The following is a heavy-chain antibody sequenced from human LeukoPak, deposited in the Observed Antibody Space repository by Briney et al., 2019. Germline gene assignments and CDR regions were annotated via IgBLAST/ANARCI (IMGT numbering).Heavy chain of an antibody. V-gene: IGHV4-30-2*01. J-gene: IGHJ4*02. CDR2: IYHSGST. CDR3: ARGSPRDYYDSSGTFDY. Sequence: SETLSLTCAVSGGSISSGGYSWSWIRQPPGKGLEWIGYIYHSGSTYYNPSLKSRVTISVDRSKNQFSLKLSSVTAADTAVYYCARGSPRDYYDSSGTFDYWGQGTLVTVSS. CDR1: GGSISSGGYS. D-gene: IGHD3-22*01.